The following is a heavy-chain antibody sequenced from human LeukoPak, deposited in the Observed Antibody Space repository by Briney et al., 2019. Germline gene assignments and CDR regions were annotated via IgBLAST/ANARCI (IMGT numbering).Heavy chain of an antibody. CDR1: GFTFSSYA. V-gene: IGHV3-23*01. D-gene: IGHD3-3*01. Sequence: PGGSLRLSCAASGFTFSSYAMSWVRQAPGKGLEWVSAISGSGGSTYYADSVKGRFTISRDNSKNTLYLQMNSLRAEDTAVYYCARHDFWSGYYTKFHGMDVWGQGTTVTVSS. CDR3: ARHDFWSGYYTKFHGMDV. J-gene: IGHJ6*02. CDR2: ISGSGGST.